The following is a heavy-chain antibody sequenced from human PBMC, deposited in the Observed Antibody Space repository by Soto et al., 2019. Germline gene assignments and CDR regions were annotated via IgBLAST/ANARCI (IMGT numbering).Heavy chain of an antibody. D-gene: IGHD3-3*01. CDR1: GYNFDGYW. J-gene: IGHJ4*02. CDR2: IYPSDSDT. Sequence: PGESLKISCKGSGYNFDGYWIAWVRQMPGKGLELMGIIYPSDSDTRYRPSFQGQVTISADKSISSAYPQWSSLRASDTAMYYCARGGVSTRTFDYWGKGTPVTVS. V-gene: IGHV5-51*01. CDR3: ARGGVSTRTFDY.